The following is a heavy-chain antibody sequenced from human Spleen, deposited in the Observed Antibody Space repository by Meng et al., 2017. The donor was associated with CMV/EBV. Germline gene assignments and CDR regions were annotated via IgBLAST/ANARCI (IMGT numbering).Heavy chain of an antibody. V-gene: IGHV5-51*01. CDR2: VYPGDSDT. D-gene: IGHD2/OR15-2a*01. J-gene: IGHJ4*01. CDR3: ARAVSTWSNLDY. CDR1: GYTYGSYW. Sequence: EGSGYTYGSYWIAWVRQRPGKGLEWMGLVYPGDSDTRYSLSFQGQVTISVDRSISTAYLQWSSLKASDSAMYYCARAVSTWSNLDYWGQGTLVTVSS.